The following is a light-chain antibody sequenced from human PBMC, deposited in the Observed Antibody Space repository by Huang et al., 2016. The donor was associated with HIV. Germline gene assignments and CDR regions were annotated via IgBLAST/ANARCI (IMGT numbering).Light chain of an antibody. J-gene: IGKJ2*01. Sequence: EIQMTQSPSSLSASVGDRVTITCQASKDISNYLNWYQQKPGKAPKLLVYDASNLETGVPSMFSGSGSGTDFTFTISSLQPEDIATYYCQQYDNFPYTFGQGTKLEIK. CDR3: QQYDNFPYT. V-gene: IGKV1-33*01. CDR1: KDISNY. CDR2: DAS.